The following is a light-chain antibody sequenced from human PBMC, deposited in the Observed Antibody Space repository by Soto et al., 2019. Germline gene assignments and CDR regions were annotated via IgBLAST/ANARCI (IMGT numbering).Light chain of an antibody. CDR1: QSISSY. J-gene: IGKJ4*01. Sequence: DVQMTQSPSSLSASVGDGVTIACRASQSISSYLNWYQQRPGKAPKLLIYASSNLQSGVPSRFSGSGSATDFTLTINRLQPEDFATYYCQQSYSTPRLTFGGGTNVEIK. CDR3: QQSYSTPRLT. V-gene: IGKV1-39*01. CDR2: ASS.